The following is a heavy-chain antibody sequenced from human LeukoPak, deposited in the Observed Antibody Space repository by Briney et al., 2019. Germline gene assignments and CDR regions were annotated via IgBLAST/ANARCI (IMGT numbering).Heavy chain of an antibody. CDR1: GYTFTSYG. CDR3: ARIITGTINWFDP. Sequence: ASVKVSCKASGYTFTSYGISWVRQAPGQGLEWMGWISAYNGNTNYAQKFQGRVTMTEDTSTDTAYMELSSLRSEDTAVYYCARIITGTINWFDPWGQGTLVTVSS. CDR2: ISAYNGNT. V-gene: IGHV1-18*01. D-gene: IGHD1-20*01. J-gene: IGHJ5*02.